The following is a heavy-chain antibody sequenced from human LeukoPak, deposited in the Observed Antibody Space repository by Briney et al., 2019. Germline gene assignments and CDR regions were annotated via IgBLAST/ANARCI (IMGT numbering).Heavy chain of an antibody. CDR2: IDPSDSYT. D-gene: IGHD6-13*01. CDR3: ARHSGPLEALDI. V-gene: IGHV5-10-1*01. Sequence: GESLNISCKGSGYSFTSYWISWVRQMPGKGLEWMGRIDPSDSYTYYSPSFQGHVTISADKSISTAHLQWSSLKASDTAMYYCARHSGPLEALDIWGQGTMVTDSS. CDR1: GYSFTSYW. J-gene: IGHJ3*02.